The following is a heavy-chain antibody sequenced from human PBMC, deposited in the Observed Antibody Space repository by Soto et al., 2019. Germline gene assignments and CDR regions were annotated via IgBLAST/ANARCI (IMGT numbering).Heavy chain of an antibody. CDR3: ATGIAVAGTPYYFDY. Sequence: ASVKVSCKVSGYTLTELSMHWVRQAPGKGLEWMGGFDPEDGETIYAQKFQGRATMTEDTSTDTAYMELSSLRSEDTAVYYCATGIAVAGTPYYFDYWGQGTLVTVSS. D-gene: IGHD6-19*01. CDR2: FDPEDGET. J-gene: IGHJ4*02. V-gene: IGHV1-24*01. CDR1: GYTLTELS.